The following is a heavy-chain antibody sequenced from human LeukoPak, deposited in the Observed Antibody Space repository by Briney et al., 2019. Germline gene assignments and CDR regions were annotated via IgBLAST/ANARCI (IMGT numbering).Heavy chain of an antibody. CDR2: INSDGSTT. CDR1: GFTFSSFL. J-gene: IGHJ5*02. D-gene: IGHD6-19*01. V-gene: IGHV3-74*01. Sequence: GGSLRLSCAASGFTFSSFLMHWVRQAPGKGLVWVSHINSDGSTTNYADSVKGRFTISRDNANNTLFLQMNSLRGEDTAVYYCAREMLAAVAAQSWGQGTLVTVSS. CDR3: AREMLAAVAAQS.